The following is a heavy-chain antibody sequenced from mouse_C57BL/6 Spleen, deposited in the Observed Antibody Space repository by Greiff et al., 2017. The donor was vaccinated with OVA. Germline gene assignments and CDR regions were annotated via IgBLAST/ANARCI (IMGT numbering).Heavy chain of an antibody. V-gene: IGHV1-52*01. D-gene: IGHD1-1*01. CDR3: ARYYYGSPYFDY. J-gene: IGHJ2*01. CDR1: GYTFTSYW. Sequence: QVQLQQPGAELVRPGSSVKLSCKASGYTFTSYWMHWVKQRPIQGLEWIGNIDPSDSETHYNQKFKDKATLTVDKSSSTAYMQLSSLTSEDSAVYYCARYYYGSPYFDYWGQGTTLTVSS. CDR2: IDPSDSET.